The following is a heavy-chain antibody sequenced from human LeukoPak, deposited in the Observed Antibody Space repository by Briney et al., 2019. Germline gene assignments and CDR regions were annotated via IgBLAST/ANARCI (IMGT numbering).Heavy chain of an antibody. CDR1: GFTFSSYS. Sequence: GGSLRLSCAASGFTFSSYSMDWVRQAPGKGLEWVSSISSSSSYIYYADSVKGRFTISRDNAKNSLYLQMNSLRAEDTALYYCARVYELREEDYYYYMDVWGKGTTVTVSS. CDR2: ISSSSSYI. V-gene: IGHV3-21*04. D-gene: IGHD5/OR15-5a*01. J-gene: IGHJ6*03. CDR3: ARVYELREEDYYYYMDV.